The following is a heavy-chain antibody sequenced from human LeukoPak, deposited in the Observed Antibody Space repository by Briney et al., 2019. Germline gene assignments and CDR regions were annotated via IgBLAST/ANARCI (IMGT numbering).Heavy chain of an antibody. CDR3: AREVGYYYDSSGYYYYFDY. J-gene: IGHJ4*02. D-gene: IGHD3-22*01. V-gene: IGHV4-61*02. CDR2: ISSSGST. CDR1: GDSISSGDYY. Sequence: PSQTLSLTCTVSGDSISSGDYYWSWIRQPAGKGLEWIGRISSSGSTNYNPSLKSRVTMSVDTSKNQFSLKLSSVTAADTAVYYCAREVGYYYDSSGYYYYFDYWGQGTLVTVSS.